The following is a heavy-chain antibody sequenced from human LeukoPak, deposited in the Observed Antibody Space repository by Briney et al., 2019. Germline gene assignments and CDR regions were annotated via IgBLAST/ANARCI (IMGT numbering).Heavy chain of an antibody. CDR2: INTNTGNP. J-gene: IGHJ4*02. CDR1: GYTFTSYY. CDR3: VREESDRMY. V-gene: IGHV7-4-1*02. D-gene: IGHD2-15*01. Sequence: ASVKVSCKASGYTFTSYYMHWVRQAPGQGLEWMGWINTNTGNPTYAQGFTGRFVFSLDTSVSTAYLQISSLKAEDTAVYYCVREESDRMYWGQGTLVTVSS.